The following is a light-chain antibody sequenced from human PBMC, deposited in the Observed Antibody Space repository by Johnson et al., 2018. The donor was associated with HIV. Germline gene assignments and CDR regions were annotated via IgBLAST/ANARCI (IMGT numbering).Light chain of an antibody. CDR1: SSNIGNNY. J-gene: IGLJ1*01. V-gene: IGLV1-51*02. Sequence: QSVLTQPPSVSAAPGQKVTISCSGSSSNIGNNYVSWYQQLPGTAPKLLIYENNKRPSGIPDRFSGSKSGTSATLAITGLQTGDDADYYCGTWDNSLSVFVFGTGTKVTVL. CDR2: ENN. CDR3: GTWDNSLSVFV.